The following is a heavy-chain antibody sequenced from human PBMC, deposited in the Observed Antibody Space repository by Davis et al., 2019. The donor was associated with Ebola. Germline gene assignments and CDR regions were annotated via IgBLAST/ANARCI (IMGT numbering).Heavy chain of an antibody. CDR3: ARGFRELLCLGFDP. D-gene: IGHD3-10*01. V-gene: IGHV1-8*01. CDR2: MNPNSGNT. CDR1: VYTFTSYD. J-gene: IGHJ5*02. Sequence: SVPVSCKASVYTFTSYDINWVRQATGQGLEWVGWMNPNSGNTGYAQKFQGRVTMTRNTSISTAYMELSSLRSEDTAVYYCARGFRELLCLGFDPWGQGTLVTVSS.